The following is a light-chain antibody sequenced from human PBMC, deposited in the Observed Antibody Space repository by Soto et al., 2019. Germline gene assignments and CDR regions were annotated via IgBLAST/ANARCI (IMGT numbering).Light chain of an antibody. Sequence: EIVLTQSPGTLSLSPGERATLSCRASQSLSKNYFAWYQQQPGQAPRLLIDGATRSATGTPDRFSGSGSGTDFTLTISRLEPEDFAVYYCQQYVRPPWTFGQGTKVEIK. V-gene: IGKV3-20*01. CDR1: QSLSKNY. CDR2: GAT. J-gene: IGKJ1*01. CDR3: QQYVRPPWT.